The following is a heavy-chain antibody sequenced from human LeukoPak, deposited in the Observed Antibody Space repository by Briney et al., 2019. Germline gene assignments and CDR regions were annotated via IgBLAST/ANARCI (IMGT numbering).Heavy chain of an antibody. D-gene: IGHD2-2*02. J-gene: IGHJ5*02. CDR2: INPNSGGT. CDR1: GYTFAGYY. V-gene: IGHV1-2*02. Sequence: GASVKVSCKASGYTFAGYYMHWVRQAPGQGLEWMGWINPNSGGTNYAQKFQGRVTMTRDTSISTAYMELSRLRSDDTAVYYCARRFLFCSSTSCHSWFDPWGQGTLVTVSS. CDR3: ARRFLFCSSTSCHSWFDP.